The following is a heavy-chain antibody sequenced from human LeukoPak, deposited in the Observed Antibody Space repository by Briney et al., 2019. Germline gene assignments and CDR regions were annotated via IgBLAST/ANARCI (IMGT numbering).Heavy chain of an antibody. J-gene: IGHJ4*02. D-gene: IGHD2-15*01. Sequence: GASVKVSCKASGYTFTSYDINWVRQATGRGLEWMGWTNPNSGNTGYAQKFQGRVTMTRNTSISTAYMELSSLRSEDTAVYHCARAGGYCGRISCPYYFDYWGQGSLVAVSS. CDR3: ARAGGYCGRISCPYYFDY. CDR1: GYTFTSYD. V-gene: IGHV1-8*01. CDR2: TNPNSGNT.